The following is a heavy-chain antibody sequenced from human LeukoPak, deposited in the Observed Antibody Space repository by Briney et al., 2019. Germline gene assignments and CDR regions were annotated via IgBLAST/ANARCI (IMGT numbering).Heavy chain of an antibody. CDR3: ARLFVDTAMGTADFGY. CDR2: IDPSDSYT. Sequence: PGESLRISCKGSGYSFTSYWISWVRPMPGKGLEWMGRIDPSDSYTNYSPSFKGNVTISADKSISTAYLQWSSLKASDTAMYYCARLFVDTAMGTADFGYWGQGTLVTVSS. CDR1: GYSFTSYW. J-gene: IGHJ4*02. D-gene: IGHD5-18*01. V-gene: IGHV5-10-1*01.